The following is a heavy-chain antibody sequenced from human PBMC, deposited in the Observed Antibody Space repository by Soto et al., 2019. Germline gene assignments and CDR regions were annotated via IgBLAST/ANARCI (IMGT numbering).Heavy chain of an antibody. V-gene: IGHV4-39*01. CDR1: GDYISSKTYY. CDR3: ARHGELLLSSPFDY. D-gene: IGHD2-21*01. CDR2: IYYSGST. Sequence: SETLSLTCSVSGDYISSKTYYWGWIRQPPGKGLEWMGSIYYSGSTYYNPSLRSRVTMSVDTSGNQFSLKLTSVTAADAAVYYCARHGELLLSSPFDYWGQGTPVTVSS. J-gene: IGHJ4*02.